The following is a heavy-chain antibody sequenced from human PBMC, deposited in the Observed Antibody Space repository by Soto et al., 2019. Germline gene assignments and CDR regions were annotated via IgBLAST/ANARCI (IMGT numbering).Heavy chain of an antibody. V-gene: IGHV4-59*01. CDR1: GGSISSYY. CDR3: ARYGSGSYYAKGYYYGMDV. J-gene: IGHJ6*02. D-gene: IGHD3-10*01. Sequence: QVQLHESGPGLVKPSETLSLTCTVSGGSISSYYWSWIRQPPGKGLEWIGYIYYSGSTNYNPSLKSRVTISVDTSKNQFSLKLSSVTAADTAVYYCARYGSGSYYAKGYYYGMDVWGQGTTVTVSS. CDR2: IYYSGST.